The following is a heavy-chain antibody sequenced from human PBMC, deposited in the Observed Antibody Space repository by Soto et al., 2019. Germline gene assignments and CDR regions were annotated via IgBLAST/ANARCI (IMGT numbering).Heavy chain of an antibody. CDR2: IYYSGST. CDR3: ARLRYSSGWYNWFDP. Sequence: SETLSLTCTVSGGSISSGGYYWSWIRQHPGEGLEWIGYIYYSGSTYYNPSLKSRVTISVDTSKNQFSLKLSSVTAADTAVYYCARLRYSSGWYNWFDPWGQGTLVTVSS. V-gene: IGHV4-31*03. CDR1: GGSISSGGYY. J-gene: IGHJ5*02. D-gene: IGHD6-19*01.